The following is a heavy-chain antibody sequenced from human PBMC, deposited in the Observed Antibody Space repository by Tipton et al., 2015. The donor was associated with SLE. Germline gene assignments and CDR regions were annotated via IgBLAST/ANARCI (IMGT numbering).Heavy chain of an antibody. CDR2: IQYDGSNK. D-gene: IGHD2-2*01. V-gene: IGHV3-30*02. Sequence: SLRLSCAASGFTFSSYSMNWVRQAPGKGLEWVAFIQYDGSNKYYADSVKGRFTISRDNSKNTLYLQMNSLRAEDTAVYYCAKDGHYCSSTSCYLGYWGQGTLVTVSS. CDR1: GFTFSSYS. CDR3: AKDGHYCSSTSCYLGY. J-gene: IGHJ4*02.